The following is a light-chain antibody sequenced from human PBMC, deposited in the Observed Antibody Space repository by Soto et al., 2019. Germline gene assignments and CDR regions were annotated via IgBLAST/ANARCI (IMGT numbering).Light chain of an antibody. V-gene: IGLV1-44*01. CDR2: SNS. Sequence: QSVLTQPPSASGTPGQRVTLSCSGSSSNIGSNTVNWYQQFPGTAHKLLIYSNSRRPSGVPDRFSGSKSGTSASQAISGRQSEDEADYYWAAWDDSLNGPVFGGGTTLTVL. CDR1: SSNIGSNT. CDR3: AAWDDSLNGPV. J-gene: IGLJ2*01.